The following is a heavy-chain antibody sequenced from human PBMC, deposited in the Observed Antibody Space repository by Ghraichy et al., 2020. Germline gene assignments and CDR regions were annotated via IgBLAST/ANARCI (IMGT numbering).Heavy chain of an antibody. CDR3: ARERHREEDCSSTSCQAPYYYGMDV. CDR1: GGTFSSYA. CDR2: IIPIFGTA. Sequence: SVKVSCKASGGTFSSYAISWVRQAPGQGLEWMGGIIPIFGTANYAQKFQGRVTITADESTSTAYMELSSLRSEDTAVYYCARERHREEDCSSTSCQAPYYYGMDVWGQGTTVTVSS. J-gene: IGHJ6*02. D-gene: IGHD2-2*01. V-gene: IGHV1-69*13.